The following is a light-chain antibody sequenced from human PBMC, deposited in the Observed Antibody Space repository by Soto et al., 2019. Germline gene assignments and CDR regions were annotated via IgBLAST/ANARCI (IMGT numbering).Light chain of an antibody. CDR3: CSSAGGGTYV. Sequence: QSALTQPASVSGSPGQSIAISCTGTSSVVGSYDLVSWYQQHPGKAPKLMIYEVTKRPSGVSSRFSGSKSGNTASLTISGLRAEDDADYYCCSSAGGGTYVFGTGTKVTVL. J-gene: IGLJ1*01. CDR1: SSVVGSYDL. CDR2: EVT. V-gene: IGLV2-23*02.